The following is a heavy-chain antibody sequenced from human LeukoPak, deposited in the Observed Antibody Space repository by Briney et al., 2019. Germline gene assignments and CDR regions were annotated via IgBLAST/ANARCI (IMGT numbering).Heavy chain of an antibody. CDR1: GFTFSSYW. Sequence: PGGSLRLSCAASGFTFSSYWMHWVRHAPGKGLVWVSRINTDGSSTSYADSVKGRFTISRDNAKNTLYLQMNSLRAEDTAVYYCARSEIGDYYDSSGYYPLVFDYWGQGTLVTGSS. V-gene: IGHV3-74*01. J-gene: IGHJ4*02. CDR2: INTDGSST. CDR3: ARSEIGDYYDSSGYYPLVFDY. D-gene: IGHD3-22*01.